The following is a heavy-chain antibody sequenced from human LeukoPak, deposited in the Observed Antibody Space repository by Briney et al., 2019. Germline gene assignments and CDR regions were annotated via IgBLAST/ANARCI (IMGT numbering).Heavy chain of an antibody. V-gene: IGHV3-23*01. D-gene: IGHD6-13*01. J-gene: IGHJ4*02. CDR2: ISSSGGST. CDR3: AKDAIDNYSSSWLWYFDY. CDR1: GFTFNKYG. Sequence: GGSLRLSCAASGFTFNKYGMLWVRQAPGKGLEWVAGISSSGGSTYYADSVRGRFTISRDNSKNTLYLQMNSLRDEDTAVYYCAKDAIDNYSSSWLWYFDYWGQGTLVTVSS.